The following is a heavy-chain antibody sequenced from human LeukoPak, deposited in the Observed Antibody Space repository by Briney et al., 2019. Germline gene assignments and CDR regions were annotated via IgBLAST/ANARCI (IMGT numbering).Heavy chain of an antibody. Sequence: SETLSLTCTVSGGSISSGDYYWSWIRQPPGKGLEWIGYIYYSGSTYYNPSLKSRVTVSVETSKNQFSLKLSSVTAADTAVYYCARDPGLLWFGELFSDYGMDVWGKGTTVTVSS. CDR2: IYYSGST. J-gene: IGHJ6*04. V-gene: IGHV4-30-4*01. D-gene: IGHD3-10*01. CDR1: GGSISSGDYY. CDR3: ARDPGLLWFGELFSDYGMDV.